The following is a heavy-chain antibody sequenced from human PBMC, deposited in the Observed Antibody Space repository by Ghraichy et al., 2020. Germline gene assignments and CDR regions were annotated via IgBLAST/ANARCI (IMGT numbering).Heavy chain of an antibody. V-gene: IGHV3-30-3*01. CDR3: ATENMGGSGSFDY. D-gene: IGHD3-10*01. CDR2: IKYDGSDK. Sequence: GGSLRLSCAASGLTLSNCYMHWVRQAPGRGLEWVTLIKYDGSDKFYADSVKGRFTISRDNPKNMLYLQMNSLRAEDTAVYYCATENMGGSGSFDYWGQGTLVTVSS. CDR1: GLTLSNCY. J-gene: IGHJ4*02.